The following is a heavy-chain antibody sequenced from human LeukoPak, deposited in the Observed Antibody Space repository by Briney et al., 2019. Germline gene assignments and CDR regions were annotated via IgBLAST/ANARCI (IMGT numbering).Heavy chain of an antibody. Sequence: GGSLRLSCADSGFTFSSYSMTWVRQAPGKGLEWVSSISSGSGYLYDADSVKGRFTVSRDNAKNTLYLQTNSLRAEDTAVYYCARGSNTVQREDRNDYWGQGTLVTVSS. V-gene: IGHV3-21*01. CDR3: ARGSNTVQREDRNDY. CDR1: GFTFSSYS. CDR2: ISSGSGYL. D-gene: IGHD2/OR15-2a*01. J-gene: IGHJ4*02.